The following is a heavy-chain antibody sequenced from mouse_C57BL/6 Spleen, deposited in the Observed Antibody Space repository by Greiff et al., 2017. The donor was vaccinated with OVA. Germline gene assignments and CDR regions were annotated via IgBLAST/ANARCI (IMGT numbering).Heavy chain of an antibody. CDR2: IDPSDSYT. V-gene: IGHV1-50*01. D-gene: IGHD1-1*01. CDR1: GYTFTSYW. Sequence: QVQLQQPGAELVKPGASVKLSCKASGYTFTSYWMQWVKQRPGQGLEWIGEIDPSDSYTNYNQKFKGKATLTVDTSSSTAYMQLSSLTSEDSAVYYGARGGYYGSSPYYAMDYWGQGTSVTVSS. J-gene: IGHJ4*01. CDR3: ARGGYYGSSPYYAMDY.